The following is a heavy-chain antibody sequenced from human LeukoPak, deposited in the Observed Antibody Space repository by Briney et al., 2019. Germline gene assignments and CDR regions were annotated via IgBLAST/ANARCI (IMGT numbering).Heavy chain of an antibody. J-gene: IGHJ5*02. CDR1: GRSISSYY. V-gene: IGHV4-59*01. Sequence: SETLSLTCTVSGRSISSYYGSWIRHPPGKRLEWMGYIYYSGSTNYNPSLKSRVTISVDTSKNQFSLKLSSVTAADTAVYYCARDSRKYYDSLTGYHPVGFDPWGQGTMVTVSS. D-gene: IGHD3-9*01. CDR2: IYYSGST. CDR3: ARDSRKYYDSLTGYHPVGFDP.